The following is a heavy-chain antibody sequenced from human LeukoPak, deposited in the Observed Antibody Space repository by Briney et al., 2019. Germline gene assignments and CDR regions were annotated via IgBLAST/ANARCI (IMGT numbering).Heavy chain of an antibody. J-gene: IGHJ4*02. CDR2: IYYSGST. D-gene: IGHD6-19*01. V-gene: IGHV4-59*01. CDR1: GGSISSYY. Sequence: PSETLSLTCTVSGGSISSYYWSWIRQPPGKGLEWIGYIYYSGSTNYNPSLKSRVTISVDTSKNQFSLKLSSVTAADTAVYYCARDSWSGSGWTFDYWGQGTLVTVSS. CDR3: ARDSWSGSGWTFDY.